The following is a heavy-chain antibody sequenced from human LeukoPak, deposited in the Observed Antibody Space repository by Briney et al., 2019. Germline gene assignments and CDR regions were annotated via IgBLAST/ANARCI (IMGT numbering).Heavy chain of an antibody. V-gene: IGHV3-23*01. J-gene: IGHJ4*02. D-gene: IGHD3-10*01. CDR3: AKKGYAGQGTYSYYFDY. Sequence: GGSLRLSCAASGFSFSSFSMNWVRQAPGKGLEWVSTISTSGAATYYTDSVKGRFTISRDNSKNTLYLQMNSLRADDTALYYCAKKGYAGQGTYSYYFDYWGQGTLVTASS. CDR1: GFSFSSFS. CDR2: ISTSGAAT.